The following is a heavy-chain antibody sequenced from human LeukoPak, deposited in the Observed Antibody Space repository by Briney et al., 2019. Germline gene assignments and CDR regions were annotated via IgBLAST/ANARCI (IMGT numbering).Heavy chain of an antibody. CDR1: GGSISSYY. D-gene: IGHD3-3*01. Sequence: SETLSLTCTVSGGSISSYYWSWIRQPPGKGLEWIGYIYYSGSTNYNPSLKSRVTISVDTSKNQFSLKLSSVTAADTAVYYCARDLGSDFWSGLPGNWFDPWGQGTLVTVSS. J-gene: IGHJ5*02. V-gene: IGHV4-59*01. CDR3: ARDLGSDFWSGLPGNWFDP. CDR2: IYYSGST.